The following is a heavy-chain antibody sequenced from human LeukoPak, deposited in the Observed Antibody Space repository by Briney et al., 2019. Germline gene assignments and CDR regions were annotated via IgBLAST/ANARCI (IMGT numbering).Heavy chain of an antibody. Sequence: ASVKVSCKASGYTFTSYAMHWVRQAPAQRLEWMGWINAGNGNTKYSQKFQGRVTITRDASASTAYMELSSLRSEDTAVYYCARTTMIVVPGAFDIWGQGTMVTVSS. J-gene: IGHJ3*02. V-gene: IGHV1-3*01. CDR3: ARTTMIVVPGAFDI. D-gene: IGHD3-22*01. CDR2: INAGNGNT. CDR1: GYTFTSYA.